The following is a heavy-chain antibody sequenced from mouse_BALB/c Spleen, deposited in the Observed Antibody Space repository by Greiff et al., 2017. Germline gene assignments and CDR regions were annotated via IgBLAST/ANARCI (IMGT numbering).Heavy chain of an antibody. V-gene: IGHV1S29*02. CDR1: GYTFTDYN. CDR3: AKSARCDNDMDY. J-gene: IGHJ4*01. Sequence: VQLQQSGPELVKPGASVKISCKASGYTFTDYNMHWVKQRHGKSLEWIGYIDPYNGGTGYNQKFKSKATLSVDNSSNTAYMELRRLTSEDSAVDKCAKSARCDNDMDYWGQGTSVTVSS. D-gene: IGHD2-14*01. CDR2: IDPYNGGT.